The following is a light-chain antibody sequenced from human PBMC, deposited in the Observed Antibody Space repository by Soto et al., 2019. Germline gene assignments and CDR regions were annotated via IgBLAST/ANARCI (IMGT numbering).Light chain of an antibody. Sequence: DVQMTQSPSTLSASVGDSVNITCRASQYITTSLAWYQQKPGKAPKLLIYKASILENGFPSGFSQSGSGTQFTLTISSLQPDDFAPYHRQRDGGYPVTFGQGTRLEIK. CDR3: QRDGGYPVT. J-gene: IGKJ5*01. CDR1: QYITTS. CDR2: KAS. V-gene: IGKV1-5*03.